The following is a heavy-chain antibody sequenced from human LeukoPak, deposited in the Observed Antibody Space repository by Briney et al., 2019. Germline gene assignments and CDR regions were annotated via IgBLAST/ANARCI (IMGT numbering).Heavy chain of an antibody. CDR3: ARPKYYYDSSGYYLYYFDY. D-gene: IGHD3-22*01. V-gene: IGHV1-69*05. J-gene: IGHJ4*02. CDR2: IIPIFGTA. CDR1: GGTFSSYA. Sequence: GASVKVSCKASGGTFSSYAISWVRQAPGQGLEWKGGIIPIFGTANYAQKFQGRVTITTDESTSTAYMELSSLRSEDTAVYYCARPKYYYDSSGYYLYYFDYWGQGTLVTVSS.